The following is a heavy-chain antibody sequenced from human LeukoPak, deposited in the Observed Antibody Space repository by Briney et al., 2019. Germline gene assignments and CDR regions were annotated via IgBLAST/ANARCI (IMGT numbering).Heavy chain of an antibody. CDR2: INHSGST. J-gene: IGHJ4*02. CDR3: ARETITMVRGVLDY. CDR1: GGSFSGYY. D-gene: IGHD3-10*01. V-gene: IGHV4-34*01. Sequence: PSETLSLTCAVYGGSFSGYYWSWIRQPPGKGLEWIGEINHSGSTNYNPSLKSRVTISVDTSKNQFSLKLSSVTAADTAVYYCARETITMVRGVLDYWGQGTLVTVSS.